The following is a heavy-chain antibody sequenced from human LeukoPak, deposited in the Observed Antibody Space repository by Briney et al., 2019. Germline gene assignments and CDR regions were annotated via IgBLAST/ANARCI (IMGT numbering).Heavy chain of an antibody. J-gene: IGHJ4*02. CDR1: GFTVSSNS. V-gene: IGHV3-53*01. Sequence: PGGSLRLSCTVSGFTVSSNSMSWVRQAPGKGLEWVSFIYSDNTHYSDSVKGRFTISRDNSKNTLYLQMNSLRAEDTAVYYCARRLVRGSGVEDWGQGTLVTVSS. CDR3: ARRLVRGSGVED. D-gene: IGHD6-25*01. CDR2: IYSDNT.